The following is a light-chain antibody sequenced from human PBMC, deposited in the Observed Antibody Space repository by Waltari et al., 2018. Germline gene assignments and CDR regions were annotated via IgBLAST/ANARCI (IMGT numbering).Light chain of an antibody. CDR3: CSYAGSFTVV. CDR2: DVS. J-gene: IGLJ2*01. CDR1: SSDVGDYNY. V-gene: IGLV2-11*01. Sequence: QSALTQPRSVSGSPGQSVTISCTGTSSDVGDYNYVSWYQQHPGEAPKLMISDVSERPSGVPERFSGSKSGNTASLTISGLQAEDEADYYCCSYAGSFTVVFGGGTKLTVL.